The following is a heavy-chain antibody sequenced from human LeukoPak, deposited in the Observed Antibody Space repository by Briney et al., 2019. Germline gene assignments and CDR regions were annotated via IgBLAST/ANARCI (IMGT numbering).Heavy chain of an antibody. CDR1: GFTFSSYA. D-gene: IGHD3-22*01. Sequence: GGSLRLSCAASGFTFSSYAMSWVRQAPGKGLEWVSAISGSGGSTYYADSVKGRFTISRDNSKNTLCLQMNSLRAEDTAVYYCAKEIGRPGITMIVVVITPAFDYWGQGTLVTVSS. V-gene: IGHV3-23*01. CDR2: ISGSGGST. CDR3: AKEIGRPGITMIVVVITPAFDY. J-gene: IGHJ4*02.